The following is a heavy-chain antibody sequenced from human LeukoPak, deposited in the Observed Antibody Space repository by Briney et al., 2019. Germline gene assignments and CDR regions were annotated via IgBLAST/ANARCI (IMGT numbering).Heavy chain of an antibody. Sequence: SQTLSLTCATSGDSVSSNSAAWNWIRQSPSRGLEWLGRTYYRSKWYSDYAVSVKSRITINPDTSKNQFSLQLNSVTPEDTAVYYCAKNIAAAVFLTWFDPWGQGTLVTVSS. CDR2: TYYRSKWYS. J-gene: IGHJ5*02. CDR1: GDSVSSNSAA. CDR3: AKNIAAAVFLTWFDP. D-gene: IGHD6-13*01. V-gene: IGHV6-1*01.